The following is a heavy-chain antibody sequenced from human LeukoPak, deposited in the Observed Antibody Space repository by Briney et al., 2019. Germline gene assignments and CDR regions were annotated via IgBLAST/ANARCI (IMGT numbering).Heavy chain of an antibody. J-gene: IGHJ4*02. CDR1: GFTFSSYS. D-gene: IGHD3/OR15-3a*01. CDR3: ARQTGSGLFILP. Sequence: GSLRVSCAASGFTFSSYSMNWIRQPPGKGLEWIGSIFYSGNTYYNASLESHASISIDTSKNQFSLRLTSVTAADTAVYYCARQTGSGLFILPGGQGTLVTVSS. V-gene: IGHV4-39*01. CDR2: IFYSGNT.